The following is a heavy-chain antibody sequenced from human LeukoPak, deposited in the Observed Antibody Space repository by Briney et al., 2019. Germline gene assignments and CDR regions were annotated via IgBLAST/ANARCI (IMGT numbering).Heavy chain of an antibody. CDR3: ARGPYAYDSSGAFDI. V-gene: IGHV4-39*07. CDR2: IYSSGST. Sequence: SETLSLTCSVSGASISSGSNYWGWIRQPPGKTLEWIGSIYSSGSTYYNSSLQSRVIIIIDTPKNHFSLKLSSVTAADTAVFYCARGPYAYDSSGAFDIWGQGPMVTVSS. D-gene: IGHD3-22*01. CDR1: GASISSGSNY. J-gene: IGHJ3*02.